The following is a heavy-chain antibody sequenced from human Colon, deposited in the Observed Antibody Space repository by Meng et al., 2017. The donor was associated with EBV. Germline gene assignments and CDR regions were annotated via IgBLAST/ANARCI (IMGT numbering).Heavy chain of an antibody. J-gene: IGHJ5*02. CDR3: ARVSGRSFDP. CDR1: GDSGATVRYY. D-gene: IGHD3-10*01. V-gene: IGHV4-61*01. CDR2: IYYIGGT. Sequence: QVQLQASGPGLGKPPETLSVTCTVSGDSGATVRYYWSWIRQPPGKGLEWIAYIYYIGGTNYNPSLKSRLTISLDTSKNQFSLSLRSVTAADTAVYYCARVSGRSFDPWGQGTLVTVSS.